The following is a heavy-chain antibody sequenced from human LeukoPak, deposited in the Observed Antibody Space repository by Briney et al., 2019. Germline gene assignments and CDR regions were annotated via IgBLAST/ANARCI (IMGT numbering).Heavy chain of an antibody. CDR3: ARETRLYYYYYYYMDV. J-gene: IGHJ6*03. CDR1: GYTFTGYY. Sequence: GASVKVSCKASGYTFTGYYMHWVRQAPGQGLQWMGWINPNGGDTNYAQKFQGRVTMTRDMSTSTVYMELSSLRSEDTAVYYCARETRLYYYYYYYMDVWGKGTTVTVSS. V-gene: IGHV1-2*02. CDR2: INPNGGDT.